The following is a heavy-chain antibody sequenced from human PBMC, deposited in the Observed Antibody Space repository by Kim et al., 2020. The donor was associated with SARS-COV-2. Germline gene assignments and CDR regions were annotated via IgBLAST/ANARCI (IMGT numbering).Heavy chain of an antibody. J-gene: IGHJ4*02. CDR1: GFTFSDHY. D-gene: IGHD3-10*01. CDR3: ARDETYYYGSGSYYNKNYFDY. Sequence: GGSLRLSCEASGFTFSDHYMSWIRQAPGKGLEWVSYISSSGSTIYYADSVKGRFTISRDNAKNSLYLQMNSLRAEDTAVYYCARDETYYYGSGSYYNKNYFDYWGQGTLVTVSS. V-gene: IGHV3-11*04. CDR2: ISSSGSTI.